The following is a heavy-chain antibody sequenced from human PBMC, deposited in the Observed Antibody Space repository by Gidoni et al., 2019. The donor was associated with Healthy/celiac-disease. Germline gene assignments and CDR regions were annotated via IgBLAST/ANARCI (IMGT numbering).Heavy chain of an antibody. CDR2: IIPIFGTA. J-gene: IGHJ6*02. CDR3: ARGSNYYGSGLYYYGMDV. CDR1: GGTFSSYA. Sequence: EVKKPGSSVKVSCKASGGTFSSYAISWVRQAPGQGLEWMGGIIPIFGTANYAQKFQGRVTITADESTSTAYMELISLRSEDTAVYYCARGSNYYGSGLYYYGMDVWGQGTTVTVSS. V-gene: IGHV1-69*01. D-gene: IGHD3-10*01.